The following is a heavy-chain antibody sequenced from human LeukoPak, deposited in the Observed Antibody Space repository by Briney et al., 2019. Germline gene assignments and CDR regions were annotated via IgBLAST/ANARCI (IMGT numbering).Heavy chain of an antibody. J-gene: IGHJ4*02. CDR2: TYYRSKWYN. CDR3: SRALRGSGEFDY. D-gene: IGHD3-10*01. V-gene: IGHV6-1*01. CDR1: GDSVSSNSVA. Sequence: SQTLSLTCTISGDSVSSNSVAWNWIRQSPSRGLEWLGRTYYRSKWYNDYAVSVKSRITINPDTSKNQFSLQLNSVTPEDTAVYYCSRALRGSGEFDYWGQGTLVTVSS.